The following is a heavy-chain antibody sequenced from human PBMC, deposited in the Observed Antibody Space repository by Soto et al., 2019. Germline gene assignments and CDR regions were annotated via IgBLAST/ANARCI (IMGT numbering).Heavy chain of an antibody. J-gene: IGHJ6*02. V-gene: IGHV5-51*01. CDR2: IYPGDSDT. Sequence: PGESLKISCKGSGYSFTSYWIGWVRQMPGKGLEWMGIIYPGDSDTRYSPSFQGQVTISADKSISTAYLQWSSLKASDTAMYYCARHGNRFEDSSSSSYYYGMDVWGQGTTVTVSS. CDR1: GYSFTSYW. CDR3: ARHGNRFEDSSSSSYYYGMDV. D-gene: IGHD6-6*01.